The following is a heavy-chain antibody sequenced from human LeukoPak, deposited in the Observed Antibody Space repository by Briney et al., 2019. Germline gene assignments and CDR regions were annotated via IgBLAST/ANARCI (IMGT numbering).Heavy chain of an antibody. CDR2: IYYSGST. J-gene: IGHJ6*02. Sequence: PSETLSLTCTVSGGSISSYYWSWIRQPPGKGLEWIGYIYYSGSTNYNPSLKSRVTISVDTSKNQFSLKLSSVTAADTAVYYCARGPYCSSTSCYLSGYYYYGMDVWGQGTTVTVSS. CDR1: GGSISSYY. CDR3: ARGPYCSSTSCYLSGYYYYGMDV. D-gene: IGHD2-2*01. V-gene: IGHV4-59*01.